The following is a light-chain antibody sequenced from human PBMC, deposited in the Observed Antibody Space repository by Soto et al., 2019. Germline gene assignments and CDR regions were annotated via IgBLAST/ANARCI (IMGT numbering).Light chain of an antibody. CDR1: QSVSNSY. CDR2: DAS. Sequence: EIVLTQSPATLSSSPGERATLSCRASQSVSNSYLAWYQQKPGQAPRLLIYDASNRATGIPARFSGSGSGTDFTLTISSLEPEDFALYYCQHRANWPLTFGGGTKVDI. CDR3: QHRANWPLT. J-gene: IGKJ4*01. V-gene: IGKV3-11*01.